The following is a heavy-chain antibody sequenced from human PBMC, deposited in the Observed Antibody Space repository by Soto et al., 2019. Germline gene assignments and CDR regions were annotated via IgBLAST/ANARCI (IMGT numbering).Heavy chain of an antibody. CDR3: ARGTCSSTSCFFDY. V-gene: IGHV3-66*01. CDR1: GFTVSSNY. D-gene: IGHD2-2*01. CDR2: IYSGGIT. Sequence: EVQLVESGGGLVQPGGSLRLSCAASGFTVSSNYMSWVRQTPGKGLEWVSLIYSGGITYYADSVKGRFTISRDNSKNALYLQVNGMRADDTAVYYCARGTCSSTSCFFDYWGQGTLVTVSS. J-gene: IGHJ4*02.